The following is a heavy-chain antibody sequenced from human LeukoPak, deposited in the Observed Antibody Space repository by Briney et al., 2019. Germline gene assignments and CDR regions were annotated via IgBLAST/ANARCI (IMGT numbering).Heavy chain of an antibody. CDR3: ARGYYDSSGKGGYFLDY. J-gene: IGHJ4*02. CDR1: GFTFDDYG. V-gene: IGHV3-20*04. Sequence: GGSLRLSCVASGFTFDDYGMSWVRQAPGKGLEWVSGISWNGGYIGYVDSVKGRFTISRDNAKNSLYLQMNSLRAEDTALYYCARGYYDSSGKGGYFLDYWGQGTLVTVSS. CDR2: ISWNGGYI. D-gene: IGHD3-22*01.